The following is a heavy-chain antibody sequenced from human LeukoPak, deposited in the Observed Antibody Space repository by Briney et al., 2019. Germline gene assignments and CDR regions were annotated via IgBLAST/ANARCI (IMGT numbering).Heavy chain of an antibody. V-gene: IGHV4-59*05. CDR1: GGSISSYY. CDR2: IYYSGST. J-gene: IGHJ4*02. CDR3: ASSWYSDY. Sequence: SETLSLTCTVSGGSISSYYWSWIRQPPGKGLEWIGSIYYSGSTYYNPSLKSRVTISVDTSKNQFSLKLSSVTAADTAVYYCASSWYSDYWGQGTLVTVSS. D-gene: IGHD6-13*01.